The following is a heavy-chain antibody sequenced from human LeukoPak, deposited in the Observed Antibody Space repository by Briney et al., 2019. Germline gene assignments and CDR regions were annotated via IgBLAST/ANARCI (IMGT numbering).Heavy chain of an antibody. CDR2: ISGRGGNT. CDR3: ARDLGRSWSLGYYDY. D-gene: IGHD6-13*01. CDR1: GFAFLSCA. Sequence: GRSLRLSFAPSGFAFLSCAMSWVREAPGRVLEFVPAISGRGGNTYYADSVKGRFSISGDNSKNTLYLQMNGLRAKHTAVYYCARDLGRSWSLGYYDYWGQGTLVTVSS. V-gene: IGHV3-23*01. J-gene: IGHJ4*02.